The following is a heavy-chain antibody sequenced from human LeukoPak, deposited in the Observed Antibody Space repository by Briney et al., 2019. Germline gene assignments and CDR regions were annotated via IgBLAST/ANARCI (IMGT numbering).Heavy chain of an antibody. J-gene: IGHJ3*02. CDR1: GYSFTSYW. CDR2: IYPGDSDT. D-gene: IGHD6-13*01. CDR3: ARPRYSSSWFDAFDI. V-gene: IGHV5-51*01. Sequence: GASLQISCKGSGYSFTSYWIGWVRQLPGKGLEWMGIIYPGDSDTRYSPSFQGQVTISADKSISTAYLQWSSLKASDTAMYYCARPRYSSSWFDAFDIWGQGTMVTASS.